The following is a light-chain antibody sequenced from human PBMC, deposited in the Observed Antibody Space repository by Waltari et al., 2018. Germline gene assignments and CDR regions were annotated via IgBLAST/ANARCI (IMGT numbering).Light chain of an antibody. V-gene: IGLV2-11*01. CDR1: SRDVGGYNY. J-gene: IGLJ2*01. Sequence: QSALTQLRSVSGSPGPSVNIPCTGNSRDVGGYNYASWYQQHPCKVSTLIIFYVITRPSGVPNRFSGSKSGNTASLTISGLLAEDEADYYCCSYAGSYTLIFGGGTKMTVL. CDR3: CSYAGSYTLI. CDR2: YVI.